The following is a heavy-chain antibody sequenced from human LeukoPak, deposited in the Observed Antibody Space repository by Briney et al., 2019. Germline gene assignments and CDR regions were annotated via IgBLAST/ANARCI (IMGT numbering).Heavy chain of an antibody. J-gene: IGHJ4*02. CDR1: RFTFSNYC. D-gene: IGHD2-2*02. Sequence: AGSLRLSGAAARFTFSNYCMSWVRQAPGKGLEWVSSISGSDTSTYYADSVKGRFTNSRDNSKNSLELQMNSLRAEDTAVYYCTRARSASSSSCYNYWGQGSLVTVSS. CDR2: ISGSDTST. V-gene: IGHV3-23*01. CDR3: TRARSASSSSCYNY.